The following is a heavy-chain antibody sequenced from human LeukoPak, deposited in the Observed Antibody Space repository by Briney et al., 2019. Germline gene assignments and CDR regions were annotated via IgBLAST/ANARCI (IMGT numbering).Heavy chain of an antibody. CDR3: ARVWEGYYYDSRGYYDY. CDR1: GFTFSRYA. Sequence: GRSLSLSCAASGFTFSRYAMHWVRQAPGKGLEWVAVISYDGSNKYYADSVKGRFTISRDNSKNTLYLQMNSLRAEDTAVYYCARVWEGYYYDSRGYYDYWGQGTLVTVSS. CDR2: ISYDGSNK. J-gene: IGHJ4*02. V-gene: IGHV3-30*04. D-gene: IGHD3-22*01.